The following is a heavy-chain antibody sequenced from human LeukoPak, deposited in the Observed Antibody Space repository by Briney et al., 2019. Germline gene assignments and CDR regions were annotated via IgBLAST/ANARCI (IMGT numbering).Heavy chain of an antibody. Sequence: GGSLRLSCAASGFTFSSYSMNWVRQAPGKGLEWVSSISSSSSYIYYADSVKGRFTISRDNAKNSLYLQMNSLRAEDTAVYYCARDLRIGVPAAFDYWGQGTLVTVSS. V-gene: IGHV3-21*01. CDR1: GFTFSSYS. CDR2: ISSSSSYI. J-gene: IGHJ4*02. CDR3: ARDLRIGVPAAFDY. D-gene: IGHD2-2*01.